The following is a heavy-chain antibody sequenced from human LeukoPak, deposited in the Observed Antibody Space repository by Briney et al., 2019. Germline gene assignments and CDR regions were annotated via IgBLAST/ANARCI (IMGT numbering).Heavy chain of an antibody. D-gene: IGHD4-23*01. Sequence: GGSLRLSCAASGFTFSDYYMSWIRQAPGKGLEWVGRIKSKTDGGTTDYAAPVKGRFTISRDDSKNTLYLQMNSLKTEDTAVYYCTTDPLRITTVVTSPLWGQGTLVTVSS. CDR3: TTDPLRITTVVTSPL. CDR2: IKSKTDGGTT. J-gene: IGHJ4*02. CDR1: GFTFSDYY. V-gene: IGHV3-15*01.